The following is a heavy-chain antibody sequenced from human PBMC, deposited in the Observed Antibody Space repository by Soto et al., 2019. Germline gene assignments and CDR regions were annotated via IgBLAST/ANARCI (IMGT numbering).Heavy chain of an antibody. D-gene: IGHD6-19*01. V-gene: IGHV1-18*01. CDR3: ARDLRSGSGWYGMTLAEHLWAYFQH. J-gene: IGHJ1*01. CDR1: GYTFTSYG. Sequence: ASVKVSCKASGYTFTSYGISWVRQAPGQGLEWMGWISAYNGNTNYAQKLQGRVTMTTDTSTSTAYMELRSLRSDDTAVYYCARDLRSGSGWYGMTLAEHLWAYFQHWGQGTLVTVSS. CDR2: ISAYNGNT.